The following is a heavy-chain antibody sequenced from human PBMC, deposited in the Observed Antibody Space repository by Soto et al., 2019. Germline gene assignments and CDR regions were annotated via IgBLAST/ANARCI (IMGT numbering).Heavy chain of an antibody. D-gene: IGHD1-1*01. CDR2: INHSGNT. CDR1: GGSFSGYY. CDR3: ARGWKYYYYYYMDV. V-gene: IGHV4-34*01. J-gene: IGHJ6*03. Sequence: SETLSLTCAVYGGSFSGYYWSWIRQPPGKGLEWIGEINHSGNTNYNPSLKSRVTISVDTSKNQFSLKLSIVTAADTAVYYCARGWKYYYYYYMDVWGKGTTVTVSS.